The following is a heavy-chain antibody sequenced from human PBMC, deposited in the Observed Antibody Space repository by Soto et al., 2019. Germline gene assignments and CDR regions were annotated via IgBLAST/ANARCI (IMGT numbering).Heavy chain of an antibody. D-gene: IGHD3-10*02. CDR1: GGSVSSGSYY. J-gene: IGHJ6*02. CDR3: ASVRGGYYYGMDV. CDR2: IYHSGST. V-gene: IGHV4-61*01. Sequence: SETLSLTCTVSGGSVSSGSYYWSWIRQPPGKGLEWIGEIYHSGSTKYNPSLKSRVTISVDKSKNQFSLKLSSVTAADTAVYYCASVRGGYYYGMDVWGQGTTVTVS.